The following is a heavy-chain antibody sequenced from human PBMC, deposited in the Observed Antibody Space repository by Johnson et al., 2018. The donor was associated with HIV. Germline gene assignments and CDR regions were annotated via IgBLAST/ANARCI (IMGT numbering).Heavy chain of an antibody. CDR3: AKTYSEGEVRDAFDI. V-gene: IGHV3-23*04. CDR1: GFTFSSYG. D-gene: IGHD2-21*01. Sequence: MLLVESGGGLVQPGGSLRLSCAASGFTFSSYGMHWVRQAPGKGLEWVSAISGSGGSTYYADSVKGRFTISRDNSKNTLYLQMNSLRDEDTAVYYCAKTYSEGEVRDAFDIWGQGTRVTVSS. J-gene: IGHJ3*02. CDR2: ISGSGGST.